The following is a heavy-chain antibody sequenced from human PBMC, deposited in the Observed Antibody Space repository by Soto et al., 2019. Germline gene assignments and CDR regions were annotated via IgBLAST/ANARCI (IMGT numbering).Heavy chain of an antibody. J-gene: IGHJ6*02. CDR1: GFTFSSYG. Sequence: GGSLRLSCAASGFTFSSYGMHWVRQAPGKGLEWVAVISYDGSNKYYADSVKGRFTISRDNSKNTLYLQMNSLRAEDTAVYYCAKGRVSSSWYNHYYYGMDVWGQGTTVTVSS. D-gene: IGHD6-13*01. CDR2: ISYDGSNK. V-gene: IGHV3-30*18. CDR3: AKGRVSSSWYNHYYYGMDV.